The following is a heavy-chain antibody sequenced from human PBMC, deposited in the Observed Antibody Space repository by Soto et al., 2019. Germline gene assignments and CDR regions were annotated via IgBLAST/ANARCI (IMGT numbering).Heavy chain of an antibody. D-gene: IGHD4-17*01. Sequence: QVQLVQSGAEVKKPGASVKVSCKASGYTFTSYGISWVRQAPGQGLEWMGWISAYNGNTNYAQKLQGRGTMTTDTSTSTAYMELRSLRSDDTAVYYCAGTVTTLYYYYGMDVWGQGTTVTVSS. CDR1: GYTFTSYG. J-gene: IGHJ6*02. V-gene: IGHV1-18*01. CDR3: AGTVTTLYYYYGMDV. CDR2: ISAYNGNT.